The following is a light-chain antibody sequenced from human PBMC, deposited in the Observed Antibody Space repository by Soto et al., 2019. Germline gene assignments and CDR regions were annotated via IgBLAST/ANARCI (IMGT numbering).Light chain of an antibody. Sequence: EIVLTQSPGTLSLSPGERATLSCRASQSVSSSYLAWYQQKPGQAPRLLIYGASSKATGIPDMFSGSGSGTYFTLTISRLEPEDFAVYYCQQYGSSFTFGPGTKVDIK. J-gene: IGKJ3*01. CDR3: QQYGSSFT. CDR2: GAS. V-gene: IGKV3-20*01. CDR1: QSVSSSY.